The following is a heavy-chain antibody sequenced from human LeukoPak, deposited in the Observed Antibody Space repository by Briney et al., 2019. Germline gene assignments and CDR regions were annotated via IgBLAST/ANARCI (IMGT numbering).Heavy chain of an antibody. J-gene: IGHJ4*02. CDR2: IYYSGST. D-gene: IGHD2-21*01. Sequence: SETLSLTCTVSGSSISSSSYYWGWIRQPPGKGLEWIGSIYYSGSTYYNPSLKSRVTISVDTSKNQFSLKLSSVTAADTAVYYCASGDSLHPYYFDYWGQGTLVTVSS. CDR1: GSSISSSSYY. CDR3: ASGDSLHPYYFDY. V-gene: IGHV4-39*07.